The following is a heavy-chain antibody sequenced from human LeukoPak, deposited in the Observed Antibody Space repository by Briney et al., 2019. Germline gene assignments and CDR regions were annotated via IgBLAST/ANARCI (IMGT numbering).Heavy chain of an antibody. CDR2: IYDSGST. Sequence: PSETLSLTCTVSGGSISGYYWSWIRQPPGKGLEWIGYIYDSGSTNYNPSLKSRVTISVDTSKNQFSLKLSSVTAADTAVYYCARCSRGGDCYYFDYWGQGNLVTVSS. V-gene: IGHV4-59*01. D-gene: IGHD2-21*02. J-gene: IGHJ4*02. CDR1: GGSISGYY. CDR3: ARCSRGGDCYYFDY.